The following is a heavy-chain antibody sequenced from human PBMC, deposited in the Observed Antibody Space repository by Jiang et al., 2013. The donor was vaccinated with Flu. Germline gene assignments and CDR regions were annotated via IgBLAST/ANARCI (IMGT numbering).Heavy chain of an antibody. D-gene: IGHD3-10*01. J-gene: IGHJ2*01. CDR3: ARLPMASRGPYWYFDL. CDR1: GGSISSNAHY. V-gene: IGHV4-39*01. CDR2: IYYTGGT. Sequence: GLVKPSETLSLTCTVSGGSISSNAHYWGWIRQPPGKGLEWIGNIYYTGGTYYNASVKSRLTMSVDASKNQFFLEMTSVIAADTAVYYCARLPMASRGPYWYFDLWGRGTLVTVSS.